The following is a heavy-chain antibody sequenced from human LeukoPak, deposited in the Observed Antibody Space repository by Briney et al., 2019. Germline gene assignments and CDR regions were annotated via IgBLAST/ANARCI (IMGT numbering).Heavy chain of an antibody. D-gene: IGHD3-3*01. CDR3: TRERYDDAFDI. J-gene: IGHJ3*02. V-gene: IGHV3-74*01. Sequence: SGGSLRLSCAASGFTFSNYWMHWVRQAPGKGLVWVSRIKTDGSSTSHADSVKGRFTVSRDNAKNTLYLQMNSLRAEDTAVYYCTRERYDDAFDIWGQGTMVTVSS. CDR1: GFTFSNYW. CDR2: IKTDGSST.